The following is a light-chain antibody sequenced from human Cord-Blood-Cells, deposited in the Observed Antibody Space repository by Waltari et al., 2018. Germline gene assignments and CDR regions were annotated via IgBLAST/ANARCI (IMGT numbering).Light chain of an antibody. CDR3: QQFNIYPWT. J-gene: IGKJ1*01. V-gene: IGKV1-13*02. CDR1: QGISSA. Sequence: AIQLTQSPSSLSASVGVRVTITCLASQGISSALAWYQQKPGKAPKLLIYDASSLESGVPARFSGSGSETDFTLTISSLQPEDFAPYYCQQFNIYPWTFGQGTKVEIK. CDR2: DAS.